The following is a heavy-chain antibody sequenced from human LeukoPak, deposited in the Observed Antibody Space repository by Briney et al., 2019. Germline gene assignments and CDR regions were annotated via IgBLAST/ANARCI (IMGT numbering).Heavy chain of an antibody. Sequence: SETLSLTCTVSGGSLSNYYWTWIRQPPGKGLEWIGYISYSGSANYNPSLKSRLTISVGSSKNRFFLNLSSVTAADTAVYYCARGYSSGWSNWFDPWGQGTLVTVSS. CDR3: ARGYSSGWSNWFDP. CDR2: ISYSGSA. CDR1: GGSLSNYY. V-gene: IGHV4-59*08. J-gene: IGHJ5*02. D-gene: IGHD6-19*01.